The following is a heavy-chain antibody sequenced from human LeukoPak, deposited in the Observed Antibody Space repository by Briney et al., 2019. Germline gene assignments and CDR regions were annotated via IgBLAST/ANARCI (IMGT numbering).Heavy chain of an antibody. V-gene: IGHV4-30-4*01. CDR2: IYYSGST. CDR3: ARSKETTVVGDRWDYYYYGMDV. J-gene: IGHJ6*02. Sequence: SETLSLTCTVYGGSISSGDYYWSWIRQPPGKGLEWIGYIYYSGSTYYNPSLKSRVTISVDTSKNQFSLKLSSVTAADTAVYYCARSKETTVVGDRWDYYYYGMDVWGQGTTVTVSS. CDR1: GGSISSGDYY. D-gene: IGHD4-23*01.